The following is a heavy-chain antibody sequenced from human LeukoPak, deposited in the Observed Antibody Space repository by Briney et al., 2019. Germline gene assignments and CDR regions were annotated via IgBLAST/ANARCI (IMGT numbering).Heavy chain of an antibody. V-gene: IGHV4-4*07. J-gene: IGHJ4*02. CDR3: AKTRPPADTPPFAG. D-gene: IGHD2-2*02. CDR2: IYSSGST. Sequence: PSETLSLTCTVSGGSISGYYWSWIRQPAGKGLEWIGRIYSSGSTNSNPSLRSRVTMSVDTSKNQFSLKLSSVTAADTAVYYCAKTRPPADTPPFAGGGKEPLVPVSS. CDR1: GGSISGYY.